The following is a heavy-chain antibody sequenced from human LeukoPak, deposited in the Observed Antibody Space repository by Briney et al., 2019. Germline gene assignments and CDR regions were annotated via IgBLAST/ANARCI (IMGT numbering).Heavy chain of an antibody. CDR1: GGSFSGYY. V-gene: IGHV4-34*01. J-gene: IGHJ4*02. Sequence: SETLSLTCAVYGGSFSGYYWSWIRQPPGKGLEWIGSIYYSGSTYYNPSLKSRVTISVDTSKNQFSLKLSSVTAADTAVYYCARHQDTAMRVFDYWGQGTLVTVSS. CDR2: IYYSGST. CDR3: ARHQDTAMRVFDY. D-gene: IGHD5-18*01.